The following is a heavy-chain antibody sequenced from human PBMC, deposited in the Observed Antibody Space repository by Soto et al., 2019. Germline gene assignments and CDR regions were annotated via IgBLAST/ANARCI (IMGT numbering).Heavy chain of an antibody. CDR1: GYTFTNYD. CDR2: MNPNSGNT. Sequence: QVQLVQSGAEVKKPGASVKVSCKASGYTFTNYDINWVRQATGQGLEWMGWMNPNSGNTGYVQKFQGIGTMTRNTSISTAYMELSSLRSEYTAVYYCARVRLVRGVITRRWFGPWGQGTLVTVSS. V-gene: IGHV1-8*01. CDR3: ARVRLVRGVITRRWFGP. D-gene: IGHD3-10*01. J-gene: IGHJ5*02.